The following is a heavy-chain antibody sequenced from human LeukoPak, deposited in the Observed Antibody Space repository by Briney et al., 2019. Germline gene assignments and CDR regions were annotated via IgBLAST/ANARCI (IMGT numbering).Heavy chain of an antibody. CDR2: IWYDGSNK. CDR3: AATDSSSWYPGYGMDV. D-gene: IGHD6-13*01. J-gene: IGHJ6*02. V-gene: IGHV3-33*08. Sequence: PGRSLRLSCAASGFTFSSYGMHWVRQAPGKGLEWVAVIWYDGSNKYYADSVKGRFTISRDNSKNTLYLQMNSLRAEDTAVYYCAATDSSSWYPGYGMDVWGRGTTVTVSS. CDR1: GFTFSSYG.